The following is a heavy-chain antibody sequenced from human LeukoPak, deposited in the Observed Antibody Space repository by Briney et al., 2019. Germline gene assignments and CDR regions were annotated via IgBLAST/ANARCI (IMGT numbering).Heavy chain of an antibody. CDR3: ARGWSGYDTVAQDAFDI. V-gene: IGHV3-66*01. J-gene: IGHJ3*02. D-gene: IGHD5-12*01. CDR1: GFNFSSDA. CDR2: IYSGGST. Sequence: AGGSLRLSCAASGFNFSSDAMSCVRQAPGKGLEWVSVIYSGGSTYYADSVKGRFTISRDNSKNTLYLQMNSLRAEDTAVYYCARGWSGYDTVAQDAFDIWGQGTMVTVSS.